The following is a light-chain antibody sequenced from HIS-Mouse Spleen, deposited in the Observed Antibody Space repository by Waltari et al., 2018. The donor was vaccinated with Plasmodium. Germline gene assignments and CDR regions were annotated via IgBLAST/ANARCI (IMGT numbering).Light chain of an antibody. Sequence: EIVMTQSPATLSVSPGERATLSCRASQSVSSNLAWYQQKPGQAPRLRIYGASIRATGIPARFSGSGSGTEFTLTISSLQSEDFAVYYCQQYNNWSFTFGPGTKVDIK. CDR3: QQYNNWSFT. CDR1: QSVSSN. J-gene: IGKJ3*01. CDR2: GAS. V-gene: IGKV3-15*01.